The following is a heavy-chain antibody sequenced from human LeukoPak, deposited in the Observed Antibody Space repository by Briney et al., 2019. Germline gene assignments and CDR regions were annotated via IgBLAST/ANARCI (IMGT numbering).Heavy chain of an antibody. CDR3: ARAEDTAMVNGVDGMDV. V-gene: IGHV4-59*01. J-gene: IGHJ6*02. D-gene: IGHD5-18*01. Sequence: PSETLSLTCTVSGVSISSYYWSWIRQPPGKGLEWIGYIYYSGSTNYNPSLKSRVTISVDTSKNQFSLKLSSVAAADTAVYYCARAEDTAMVNGVDGMDVWGQGTMVTVSS. CDR1: GVSISSYY. CDR2: IYYSGST.